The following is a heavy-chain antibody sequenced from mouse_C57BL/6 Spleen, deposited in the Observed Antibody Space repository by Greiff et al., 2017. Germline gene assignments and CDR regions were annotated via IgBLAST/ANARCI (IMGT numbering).Heavy chain of an antibody. J-gene: IGHJ3*01. Sequence: EVQLVESGGGLVKPGGSLKLSCAASGFTFSDYGMHWVRQAPEKGLEWVAYISSGSSTIYYADTVKGRFTISRDNAKNTLFLQMTSLRSAHTAMYYCARGGSSAWFAYWGQGTLVTVSA. V-gene: IGHV5-17*01. D-gene: IGHD1-1*01. CDR1: GFTFSDYG. CDR2: ISSGSSTI. CDR3: ARGGSSAWFAY.